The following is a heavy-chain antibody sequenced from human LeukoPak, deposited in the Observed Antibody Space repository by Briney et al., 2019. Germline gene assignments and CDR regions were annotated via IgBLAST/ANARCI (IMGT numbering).Heavy chain of an antibody. CDR1: GYSFTSYW. Sequence: GESLKISCKGSGYSFTSYWIGWVRQMPGKGLQWLGIIYPGDSDTRYSPSFQGQVTISADKSISTAYLQWSSLKASDTAKYYCARQVVPAAMGGDYYYYMDVWGKGTTVTVSS. CDR3: ARQVVPAAMGGDYYYYMDV. J-gene: IGHJ6*03. CDR2: IYPGDSDT. D-gene: IGHD2-2*01. V-gene: IGHV5-51*01.